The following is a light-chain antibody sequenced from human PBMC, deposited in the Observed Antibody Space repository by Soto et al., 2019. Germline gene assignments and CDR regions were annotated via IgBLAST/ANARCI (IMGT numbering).Light chain of an antibody. V-gene: IGLV1-40*01. CDR3: QSYDSSLGGLV. CDR2: VNI. J-gene: IGLJ2*01. Sequence: QSVLTQPPSVSGAPGQRVTISCTGSSSNIGAGYDVHWYQQLPGTAPKLLIFVNINRPSGVPDRFSGSKSGTSASLAITGLQAEDEADYYCQSYDSSLGGLVFGGGTKLTV. CDR1: SSNIGAGYD.